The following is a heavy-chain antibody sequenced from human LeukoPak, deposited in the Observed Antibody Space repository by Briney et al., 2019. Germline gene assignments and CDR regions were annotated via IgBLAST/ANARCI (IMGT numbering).Heavy chain of an antibody. J-gene: IGHJ4*02. V-gene: IGHV3-66*01. D-gene: IGHD1-26*01. CDR1: GFTVSSNY. CDR3: ARDRSYANDY. Sequence: GGSLRLSCAVSGFTVSSNYMRWVRQAPGRGLQWVSLIYADGSTYYADSVKGRFTISRDNAKNSLYLQMNSLRAEDTAVYYCARDRSYANDYWGQGTLVTVSS. CDR2: IYADGST.